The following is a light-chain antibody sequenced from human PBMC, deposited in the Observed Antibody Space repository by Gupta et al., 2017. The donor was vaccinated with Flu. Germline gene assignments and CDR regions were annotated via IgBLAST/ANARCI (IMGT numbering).Light chain of an antibody. J-gene: IGLJ3*02. CDR1: SSNIGSNT. CDR2: SNN. CDR3: AAWDDSLNGWV. Sequence: QSVLTQPPSASGTPGQRVTISCSGSSSNIGSNTVNWYQQLPGTAPKLLIYSNNQRPSGIPARFSGSKSGTSASLANSGLQAEDEADYYCAAWDDSLNGWVFGGGTKLTVL. V-gene: IGLV1-44*01.